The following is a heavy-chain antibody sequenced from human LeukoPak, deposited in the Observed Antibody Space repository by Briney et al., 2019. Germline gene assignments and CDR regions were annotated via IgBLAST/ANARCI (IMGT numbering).Heavy chain of an antibody. V-gene: IGHV4-38-2*02. D-gene: IGHD3-3*02. CDR1: GFSISSGYY. J-gene: IGHJ4*02. CDR3: ARAPHRETIFGFEILHFDY. CDR2: IYHSGYT. Sequence: SETLSLTCTVSGFSISSGYYWGWIRQPPGKGPEWIANIYHSGYTPYNPSLKSRVTISVDTSNNQFSLNLNSVTAADTAVYYCARAPHRETIFGFEILHFDYWGQGTLVTVSS.